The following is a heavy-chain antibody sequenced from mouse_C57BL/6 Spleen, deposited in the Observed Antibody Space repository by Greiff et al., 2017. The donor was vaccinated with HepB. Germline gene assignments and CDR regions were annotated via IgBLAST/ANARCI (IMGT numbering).Heavy chain of an antibody. D-gene: IGHD4-1*01. V-gene: IGHV3-6*01. Sequence: EVQLQQSGPGLVKPSQSLSLTCSVTGYSITSGYYWNWIRQFPGNKLEWMGYISYDGSNNYNPSLKNRISITRDTSKNQFFLKLNSVTTEDTATYYCALGDYYAMDYWGQGTSVTVSS. J-gene: IGHJ4*01. CDR3: ALGDYYAMDY. CDR2: ISYDGSN. CDR1: GYSITSGYY.